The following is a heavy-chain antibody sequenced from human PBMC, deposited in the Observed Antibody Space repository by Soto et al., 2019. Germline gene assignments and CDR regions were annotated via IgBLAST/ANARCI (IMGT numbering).Heavy chain of an antibody. Sequence: SETLSLTCTVSGGSISSGGYYWSWIRQHPGKGLEWIGYIYYSGSTYYNPSLKSRVTISVDTSKNQFSLKLSSVTAADTAVYYCARVAAVAGTIDYWGQGTLVTVSS. CDR1: GGSISSGGYY. V-gene: IGHV4-31*03. CDR3: ARVAAVAGTIDY. D-gene: IGHD6-19*01. CDR2: IYYSGST. J-gene: IGHJ4*02.